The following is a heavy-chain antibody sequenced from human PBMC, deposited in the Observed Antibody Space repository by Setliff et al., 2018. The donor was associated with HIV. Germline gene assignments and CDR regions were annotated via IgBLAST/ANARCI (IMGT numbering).Heavy chain of an antibody. CDR1: GFSFSQEV. Sequence: GGSLRLSCAVSGFSFSQEVMHWVRQAPGKGLDWVAYLWFDGSHIKYADSVKGRFTISRDNAKNTLYLQMNDLRGEDTAVYYCAILSYSSGWGQGTQVTVSS. CDR2: LWFDGSHI. J-gene: IGHJ4*02. D-gene: IGHD1-26*01. CDR3: AILSYSSG. V-gene: IGHV3-30-3*01.